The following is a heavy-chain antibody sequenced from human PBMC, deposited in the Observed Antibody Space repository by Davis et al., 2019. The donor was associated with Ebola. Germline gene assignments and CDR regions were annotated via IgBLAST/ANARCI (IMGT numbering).Heavy chain of an antibody. D-gene: IGHD3-22*01. Sequence: GESLRLSCAASGFTFSSYAMHWVRQAPGKGLEWVAVISYDGSNKYYADSVKGRFTISRDNSKNTLYLQMNSLRAEDTAVYYCARAADSSGYYSPLDYWGQGTLVTVSS. CDR1: GFTFSSYA. J-gene: IGHJ4*02. CDR2: ISYDGSNK. CDR3: ARAADSSGYYSPLDY. V-gene: IGHV3-30-3*01.